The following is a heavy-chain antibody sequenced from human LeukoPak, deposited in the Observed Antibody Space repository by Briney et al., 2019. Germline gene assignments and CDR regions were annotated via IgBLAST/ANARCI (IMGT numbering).Heavy chain of an antibody. CDR1: GGSISSYY. D-gene: IGHD6-6*01. Sequence: KPSETLSLTCTVSGGSISSYYWSWIRQPAGKGLEWIGRIYTSGSTYYNPSLKSRVAISVDTSKNQFSLKLSSVTAADTAVYYCARDLGIAARPDYWGQGTLVTVSS. CDR2: IYTSGST. V-gene: IGHV4-4*07. CDR3: ARDLGIAARPDY. J-gene: IGHJ4*02.